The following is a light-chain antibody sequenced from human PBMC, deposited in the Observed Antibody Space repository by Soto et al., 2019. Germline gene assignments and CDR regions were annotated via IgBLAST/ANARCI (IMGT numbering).Light chain of an antibody. CDR2: RGN. Sequence: SYELTQPPSVSVSPGQTARITCSGDKLGDKFPCWYQLKPGQSPVLVIYRGNQRPSGIPERFSGSNSGNTATLTISGTQPMDEADYYCQAWDRSIHYVFGTGTKVTVL. CDR3: QAWDRSIHYV. V-gene: IGLV3-1*01. J-gene: IGLJ1*01. CDR1: KLGDKF.